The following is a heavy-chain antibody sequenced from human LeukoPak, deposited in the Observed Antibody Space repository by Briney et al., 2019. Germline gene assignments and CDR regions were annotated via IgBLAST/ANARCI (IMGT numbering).Heavy chain of an antibody. CDR2: INPNSGGT. D-gene: IGHD1-26*01. V-gene: IGHV1-2*02. J-gene: IGHJ1*01. CDR1: GYTFTGYY. Sequence: ASVKVSCKASGYTFTGYYMYWVRQAPGQGLEWMGWINPNSGGTNYAQKFQGRVTMTRDTSISTAYMELSRLRSDDTAVYYCARVVGATIFAEYFQHWGQGTLVTVSS. CDR3: ARVVGATIFAEYFQH.